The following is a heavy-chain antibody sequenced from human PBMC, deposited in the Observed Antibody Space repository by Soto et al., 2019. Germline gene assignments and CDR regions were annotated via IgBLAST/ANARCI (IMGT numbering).Heavy chain of an antibody. CDR2: IYYSGTT. V-gene: IGHV4-31*03. CDR3: AASCVGCGGFNYYGMDV. Sequence: QVQLQESGPGLVKPSQTLSLTCSVSGASISSGGYYWNWIRQHPGKGLEWIGYIYYSGTTYYNPSLKSRVTISVDTSKHQFSLQLSSVTAADTAVYYCAASCVGCGGFNYYGMDVWGQGTTVTVSS. D-gene: IGHD2-21*01. J-gene: IGHJ6*02. CDR1: GASISSGGYY.